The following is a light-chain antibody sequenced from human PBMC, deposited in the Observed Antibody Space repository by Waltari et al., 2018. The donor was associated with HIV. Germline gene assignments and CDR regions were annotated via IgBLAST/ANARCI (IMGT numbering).Light chain of an antibody. V-gene: IGLV1-44*01. J-gene: IGLJ2*01. CDR3: SAWDDNVNAL. CDR1: RSNIGSNN. Sequence: QSVLRQPPSASGTPGQRVTISCSGSRSNIGSNNVNWYQQLQGTAPKLLIYSNNRRPSGVPDRCSGSKYGTAASLAISGLQSEDEADYYCSAWDDNVNALFGGGTKLTVL. CDR2: SNN.